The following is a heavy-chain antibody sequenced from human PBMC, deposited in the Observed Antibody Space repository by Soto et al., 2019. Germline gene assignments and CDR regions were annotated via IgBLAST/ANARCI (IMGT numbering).Heavy chain of an antibody. Sequence: EVQLVESGGGLVQPGGSLRLSCAASGFTFSRYSMNWVRQAPGKGLEWVSYISSSSSTIYYADSVKGRFTISRDNAKNSLYLQMNSLRDEDTAVYYCARPEYSSSSYGMDVWGQGTTVTVSS. CDR1: GFTFSRYS. D-gene: IGHD6-6*01. V-gene: IGHV3-48*02. CDR3: ARPEYSSSSYGMDV. CDR2: ISSSSSTI. J-gene: IGHJ6*02.